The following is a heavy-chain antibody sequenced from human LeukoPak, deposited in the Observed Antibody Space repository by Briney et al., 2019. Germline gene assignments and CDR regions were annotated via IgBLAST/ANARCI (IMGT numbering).Heavy chain of an antibody. J-gene: IGHJ5*02. V-gene: IGHV3-23*01. D-gene: IGHD3-9*01. CDR3: AKRTDVLTGYYNA. Sequence: PGGSQRLSCASSGFTFSSYAMSWVRQASGKGLEWVSHISGSGGSTYYADSVKGRFTISRDNSKNTLYLQMNSLRGDDTAVYYCAKRTDVLTGYYNAWGLGALVTVSS. CDR1: GFTFSSYA. CDR2: ISGSGGST.